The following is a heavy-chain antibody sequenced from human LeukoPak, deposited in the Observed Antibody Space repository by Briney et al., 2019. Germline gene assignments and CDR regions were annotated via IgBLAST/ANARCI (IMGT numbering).Heavy chain of an antibody. CDR1: GFTFSSYG. J-gene: IGHJ4*02. CDR3: AKEKGPYYDSSGYDY. CDR2: IRYDGSNK. V-gene: IGHV3-30*02. D-gene: IGHD3-22*01. Sequence: GGSLRLTCAASGFTFSSYGMHWVRQAPGKGLEWVEFIRYDGSNKYYADSVKGRFTISRDNSKNTLYLQMNSLRAEDTAVYYCAKEKGPYYDSSGYDYWGQGTLVTVSS.